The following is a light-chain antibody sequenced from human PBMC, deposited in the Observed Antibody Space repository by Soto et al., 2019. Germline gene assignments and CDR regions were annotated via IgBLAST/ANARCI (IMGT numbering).Light chain of an antibody. CDR1: QSIKNW. J-gene: IGKJ3*01. CDR3: QQYNSYSQFT. CDR2: KAS. V-gene: IGKV1-5*03. Sequence: DIPMTQSPSTLSASVGDRVTITCRASQSIKNWLAWYQQKPGEAPKLLIYKASTLESGVPSRFSGSGSGTGFTLTISCLQPDDVATYHCQQYNSYSQFTFGPGTKVDIK.